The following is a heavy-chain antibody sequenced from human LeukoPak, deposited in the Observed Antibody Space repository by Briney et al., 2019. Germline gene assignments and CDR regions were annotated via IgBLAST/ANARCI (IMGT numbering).Heavy chain of an antibody. CDR2: INPSGGST. CDR1: GGTFSSYA. CDR3: ARAQAQAYGSGSYYIPVISGSDY. J-gene: IGHJ4*02. D-gene: IGHD3-10*01. Sequence: GASVKVSCKVSGGTFSSYAISWVRQAPGQGLEWMGIINPSGGSTSYAQKFQGRVTMTRDTSTSTVYMELSSLRSEDTAVYYCARAQAQAYGSGSYYIPVISGSDYWGQGTLVTVSS. V-gene: IGHV1-46*01.